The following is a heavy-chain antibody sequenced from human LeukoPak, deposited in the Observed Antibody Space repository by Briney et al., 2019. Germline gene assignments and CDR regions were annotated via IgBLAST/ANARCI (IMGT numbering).Heavy chain of an antibody. CDR2: TYYRSKWYI. J-gene: IGHJ4*02. CDR1: GDSVSSNKGA. D-gene: IGHD6-19*01. Sequence: SQTLSLTCVISGDSVSSNKGAWNWLRQSPSRGLERLGRTYYRSKWYIDYAVSVKSRISIKPDTSKNQFSLQLNSVTPEDTAEYYCAREGVRDSTDWYAFDYWGQGPLVTVSS. CDR3: AREGVRDSTDWYAFDY. V-gene: IGHV6-1*01.